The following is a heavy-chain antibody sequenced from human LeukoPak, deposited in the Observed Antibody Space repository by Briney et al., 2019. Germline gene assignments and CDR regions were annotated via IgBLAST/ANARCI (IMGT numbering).Heavy chain of an antibody. V-gene: IGHV4-39*07. J-gene: IGHJ6*03. CDR1: GGSISSSSYY. CDR3: ARLSSYYYYMDV. D-gene: IGHD2-2*01. CDR2: IYYSGST. Sequence: SETLSLTCTVSGGSISSSSYYWGWRRQPPGRGLEWIGSIYYSGSTYYNPSLKSRVTISVDTSKNQSSLKLSSVTAADTAVYYCARLSSYYYYMDVWGKGTTVTISS.